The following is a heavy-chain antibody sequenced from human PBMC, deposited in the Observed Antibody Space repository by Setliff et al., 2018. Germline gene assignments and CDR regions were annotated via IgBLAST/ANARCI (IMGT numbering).Heavy chain of an antibody. Sequence: ASVKVSCKASGYTFTSYYMHWVRQAPGQGLEWMGGIIPILGIANYAQKFQGRVTITADESTSTAYMELSSLRSEDTAVYYCASNSYGHPPDYWGQGTLV. CDR1: GYTFTSYY. D-gene: IGHD5-18*01. CDR3: ASNSYGHPPDY. J-gene: IGHJ4*02. CDR2: IIPILGIA. V-gene: IGHV1-69*10.